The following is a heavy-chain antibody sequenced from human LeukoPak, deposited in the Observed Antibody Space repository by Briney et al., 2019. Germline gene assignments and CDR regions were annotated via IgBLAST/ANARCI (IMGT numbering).Heavy chain of an antibody. V-gene: IGHV3-30*18. D-gene: IGHD6-19*01. CDR3: AKGQQWLAYYFDY. J-gene: IGHJ4*02. CDR2: ISYDGSNT. Sequence: GSLRLSCAASGFTFSNYVMHWVRQAPGKGLEWVAVISYDGSNTYYADSVKGRFTISRDNSKNTLYLQMNSLRAEDTAVYYCAKGQQWLAYYFDYWGQGTLVTVSS. CDR1: GFTFSNYV.